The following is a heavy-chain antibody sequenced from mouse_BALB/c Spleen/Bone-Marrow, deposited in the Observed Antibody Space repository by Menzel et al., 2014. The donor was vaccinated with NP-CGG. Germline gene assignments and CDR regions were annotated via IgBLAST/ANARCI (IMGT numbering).Heavy chain of an antibody. D-gene: IGHD2-4*01. V-gene: IGHV14-3*02. J-gene: IGHJ1*01. CDR1: GLNIKDTY. CDR3: ANYDYGWYFDA. Sequence: EVKLMESGAELVKPGASVKLSCTASGLNIKDTYMHWVKQRPEQGLEWIGRIDPANGNTKYDPKFQGKATITADTSSNTAYLQLSSLTSEDTAVYYCANYDYGWYFDAWGAGTTVTVSS. CDR2: IDPANGNT.